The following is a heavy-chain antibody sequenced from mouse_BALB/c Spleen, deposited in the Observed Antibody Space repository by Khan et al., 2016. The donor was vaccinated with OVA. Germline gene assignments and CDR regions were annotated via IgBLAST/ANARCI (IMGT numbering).Heavy chain of an antibody. V-gene: IGHV3-2*02. CDR2: ISYSGST. Sequence: EVQLQESGPGLVKPSQSLSLTCTVTGYSITSDYAWNWIRQFPGNKLEWMGYISYSGSTTYNPSLKSRISITRDTSTNKFFLQLKSVTSEDTATYYCASELERYYALYYWGQGTSVTVSS. J-gene: IGHJ4*01. CDR3: ASELERYYALYY. CDR1: GYSITSDYA. D-gene: IGHD4-1*01.